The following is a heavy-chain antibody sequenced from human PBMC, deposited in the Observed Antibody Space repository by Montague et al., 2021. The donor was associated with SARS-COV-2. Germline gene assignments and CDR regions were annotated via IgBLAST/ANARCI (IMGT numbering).Heavy chain of an antibody. V-gene: IGHV4-59*01. CDR2: IYDGGAV. CDR1: GGSITGYY. Sequence: SETLSLTCTVSGGSITGYYWSWLRLSPGQGLEWISFIYDGGAVNYNPSLGSRVTISTDTSKNQLSLKVNSVSAADTAVYYCGRDHPYGGPRGAYDIWGQGTVVTVSS. CDR3: GRDHPYGGPRGAYDI. D-gene: IGHD4-23*01. J-gene: IGHJ3*02.